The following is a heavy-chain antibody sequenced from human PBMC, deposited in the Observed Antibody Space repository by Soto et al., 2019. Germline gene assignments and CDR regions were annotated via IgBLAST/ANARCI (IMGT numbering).Heavy chain of an antibody. Sequence: GGSLRLSCAASGFTFSSYGMHWVRQAPGKGLEWVAVIWYDGSNKYYADSVKGRFTISRDNSKNTLYLQMNSLRAEDTAVYYCARDHSGYPYFDYWGQGALVTVSS. CDR1: GFTFSSYG. V-gene: IGHV3-33*01. CDR2: IWYDGSNK. CDR3: ARDHSGYPYFDY. D-gene: IGHD3-22*01. J-gene: IGHJ4*02.